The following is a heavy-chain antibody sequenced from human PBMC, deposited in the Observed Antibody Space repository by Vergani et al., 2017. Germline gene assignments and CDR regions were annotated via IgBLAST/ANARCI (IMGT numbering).Heavy chain of an antibody. D-gene: IGHD2-2*01. CDR1: GYTFTGYY. CDR3: ASGVYCSSTSCYGYFQH. J-gene: IGHJ1*01. V-gene: IGHV1-2*02. Sequence: QVQLVQSGAEVKKPGASVKVFCKASGYTFTGYYMHWVRQAPGQGLEWMGWINPNSGGTNYAQKFQGRVTMTRDTSISTAYMELSRLRSDDTAVYYCASGVYCSSTSCYGYFQHWGQGTLVTVSS. CDR2: INPNSGGT.